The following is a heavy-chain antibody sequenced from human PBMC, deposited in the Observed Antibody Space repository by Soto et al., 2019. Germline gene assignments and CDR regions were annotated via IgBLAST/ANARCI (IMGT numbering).Heavy chain of an antibody. CDR2: INWNGGST. D-gene: IGHD3-22*01. CDR1: GFTFDDYG. J-gene: IGHJ4*02. V-gene: IGHV3-20*04. Sequence: GGSLRLSCAASGFTFDDYGMSWVRQAPGKGLEWVSGINWNGGSTGYADSVKGRFTISRDNAKNSLYLQMNSLRAEDTALYYCARVANYDSSGHFDYWGQGTLVTVSS. CDR3: ARVANYDSSGHFDY.